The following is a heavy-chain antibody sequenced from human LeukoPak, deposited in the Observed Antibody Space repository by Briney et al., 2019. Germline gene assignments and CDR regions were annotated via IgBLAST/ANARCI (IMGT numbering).Heavy chain of an antibody. CDR1: GFTFSSYS. V-gene: IGHV3-48*01. D-gene: IGHD4-17*01. CDR2: ISSSGTV. CDR3: VRDHLYGFDY. Sequence: GGSLRLSCAASGFTFSSYSFNWVRQAPGKGLEWISYISSSGTVWYADSVKGRFTISIDKAKNSLYLQMDSLRAEDTAVFYCVRDHLYGFDYWGQGTLVTVSS. J-gene: IGHJ4*02.